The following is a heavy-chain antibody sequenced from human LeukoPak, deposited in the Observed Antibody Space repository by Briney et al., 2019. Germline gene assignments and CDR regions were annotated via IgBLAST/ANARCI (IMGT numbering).Heavy chain of an antibody. J-gene: IGHJ5*02. V-gene: IGHV1-69*13. Sequence: SVKVSCKASGGTFSSYAISWVRQAPGQGLEWMGGIIPIFGTANYAQKFQGRVTITADESTSTAYMELSSLRSEDTAVYYCARVADFWSGYFYNWFDPWGQGTLVTVSS. CDR3: ARVADFWSGYFYNWFDP. CDR2: IIPIFGTA. D-gene: IGHD3-3*01. CDR1: GGTFSSYA.